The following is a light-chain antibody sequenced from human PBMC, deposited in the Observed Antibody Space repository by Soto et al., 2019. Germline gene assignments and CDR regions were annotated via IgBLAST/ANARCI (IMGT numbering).Light chain of an antibody. J-gene: IGKJ1*01. Sequence: DIQMTQSPSSLSASVGDRVTITCRASQSINTYLNWYQQKPGKAPKLLISAASSLQSGVPARFSGSGSGTDFTLIISSVRPEDFATFYCEQSYGSPPTFGQGTKVDIK. CDR2: AAS. CDR1: QSINTY. V-gene: IGKV1-39*01. CDR3: EQSYGSPPT.